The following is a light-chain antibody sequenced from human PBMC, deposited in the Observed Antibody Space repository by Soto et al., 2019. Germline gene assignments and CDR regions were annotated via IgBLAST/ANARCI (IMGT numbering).Light chain of an antibody. J-gene: IGKJ1*01. Sequence: DIQMTQSPSSLSASVGDEVTITCRASQTIMTYLNWYQLKPGKPPRLLIYAASSLQSGVPSRFSGSGSGTDFTLTISSLQPEDFATYSCQQSYNSPQTFGRGNKVAIK. V-gene: IGKV1-39*01. CDR2: AAS. CDR1: QTIMTY. CDR3: QQSYNSPQT.